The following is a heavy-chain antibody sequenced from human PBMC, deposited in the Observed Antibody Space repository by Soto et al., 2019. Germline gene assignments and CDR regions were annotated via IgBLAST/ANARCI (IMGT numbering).Heavy chain of an antibody. J-gene: IGHJ4*02. Sequence: QITLKESGPTLVKPTQTLTLTCTFSGFSLRNSGVGVCWIRQPPGKALEWLALIYWDDDKRYSPSLKSRLTITKDTSKNQVFLTMTNMDPVDTATYYCAHLTTGGFYFDYWGQGTLVTVSS. CDR1: GFSLRNSGVG. V-gene: IGHV2-5*02. CDR3: AHLTTGGFYFDY. CDR2: IYWDDDK. D-gene: IGHD4-17*01.